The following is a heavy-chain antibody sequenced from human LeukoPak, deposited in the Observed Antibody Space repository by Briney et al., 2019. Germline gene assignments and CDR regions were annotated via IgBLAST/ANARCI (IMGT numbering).Heavy chain of an antibody. CDR2: IYYSGST. D-gene: IGHD1-26*01. Sequence: SETLSLTCTVSGGSISSSSYYWGWIRQPPGKGLEWIGSIYYSGSTYYNPSLKSRVTISVDTSKNQFSLKLSSVTAADTAVYYCACPGTGSGSFGSDAFDIWGQGTMVTVSS. CDR3: ACPGTGSGSFGSDAFDI. J-gene: IGHJ3*02. CDR1: GGSISSSSYY. V-gene: IGHV4-39*01.